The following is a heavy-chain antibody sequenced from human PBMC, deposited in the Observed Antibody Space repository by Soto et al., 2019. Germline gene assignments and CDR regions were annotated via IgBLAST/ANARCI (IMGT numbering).Heavy chain of an antibody. Sequence: QVQLQQWGAGLLKPSETLSLTCAVYGGSFSGYYWSWIRQPPGKGLEWIGEINHSGSTNYNPSLKSRVTISVDTSKNQFSLKLSSVTAADTAVYYCARCSHLAITMVRGVREARFDYWGQGTLVTVSS. V-gene: IGHV4-34*01. D-gene: IGHD3-10*01. CDR2: INHSGST. CDR3: ARCSHLAITMVRGVREARFDY. J-gene: IGHJ4*02. CDR1: GGSFSGYY.